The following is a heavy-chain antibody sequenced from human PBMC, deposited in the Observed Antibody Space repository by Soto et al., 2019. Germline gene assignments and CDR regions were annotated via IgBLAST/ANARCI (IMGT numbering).Heavy chain of an antibody. CDR1: GFTFSSYA. D-gene: IGHD6-6*01. Sequence: PGGSLRLSCAASGFTFSSYAMHWVRQAPGKGLEWVAVISYDGSNKYYADSVKGRFTISRDNSKNTLYLQMNSLRAEDTAVYYCASPAEYSSSSYAFDIWGQGTMVTVSS. V-gene: IGHV3-30-3*01. CDR2: ISYDGSNK. J-gene: IGHJ3*02. CDR3: ASPAEYSSSSYAFDI.